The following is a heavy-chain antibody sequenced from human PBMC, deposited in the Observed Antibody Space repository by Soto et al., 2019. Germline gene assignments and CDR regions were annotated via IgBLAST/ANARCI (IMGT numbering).Heavy chain of an antibody. V-gene: IGHV2-70*01. CDR2: IDWDDDK. Sequence: SGPTLVNPTPPLTLNCTFSGFSLSTSGMCVSWIRQPPGKALEWLALIDWDDDKYYSTSLKTRLTISKDTSKNQVVLTMTNMDPVDTATYYCARTYGLYSSSSEGYYYYGMDVWGQGTTVTVSS. J-gene: IGHJ6*02. CDR1: GFSLSTSGMC. CDR3: ARTYGLYSSSSEGYYYYGMDV. D-gene: IGHD6-6*01.